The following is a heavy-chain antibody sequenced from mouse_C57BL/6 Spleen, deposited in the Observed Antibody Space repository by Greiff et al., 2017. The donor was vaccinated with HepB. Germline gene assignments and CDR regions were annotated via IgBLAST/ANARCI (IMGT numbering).Heavy chain of an antibody. CDR1: GFTFSSYA. CDR3: TRDGATGTSGGYYYAMDY. J-gene: IGHJ4*01. V-gene: IGHV5-9-1*02. CDR2: ISSGGDYI. Sequence: EVQGVESGEGLVKPGGSLKLSCAASGFTFSSYAMSWVRQTPEKRLEWVAYISSGGDYIYYADTVKGRFTISRDNARNTLYLQMSSLKSEDTAMYYCTRDGATGTSGGYYYAMDYWGQGTSVTVAS. D-gene: IGHD4-1*02.